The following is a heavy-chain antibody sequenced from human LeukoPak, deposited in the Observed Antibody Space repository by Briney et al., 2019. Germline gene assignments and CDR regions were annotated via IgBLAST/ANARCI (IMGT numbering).Heavy chain of an antibody. D-gene: IGHD2-15*01. Sequence: SETLSLTCTVSGGSISSGSYYWSWIRQPAGKGLEWIGRIYTSGSTNYNPSLKSRVTISVDTSKNQFSLKLSSVTAADTAVYYCARPYCSGGSCYLKHWGQGTLVTVSS. J-gene: IGHJ4*02. CDR3: ARPYCSGGSCYLKH. CDR1: GGSISSGSYY. CDR2: IYTSGST. V-gene: IGHV4-61*02.